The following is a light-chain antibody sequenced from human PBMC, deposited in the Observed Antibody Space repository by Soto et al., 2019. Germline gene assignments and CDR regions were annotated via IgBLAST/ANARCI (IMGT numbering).Light chain of an antibody. Sequence: QSVLTQPPSASGTPVQRVTISCSGNSSNIGSNTVNWYQHLPGTAPKLLIYRNDERPSGVPDRFSGSKSGTSASLAISGLQSEDEADYYCAAWDDSLNAPHVVFGGGTKLTVL. CDR1: SSNIGSNT. V-gene: IGLV1-44*01. CDR2: RND. CDR3: AAWDDSLNAPHVV. J-gene: IGLJ2*01.